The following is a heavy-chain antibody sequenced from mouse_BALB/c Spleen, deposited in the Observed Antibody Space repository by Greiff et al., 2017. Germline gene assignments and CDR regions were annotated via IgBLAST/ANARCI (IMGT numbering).Heavy chain of an antibody. V-gene: IGHV5-9-3*01. J-gene: IGHJ2*01. Sequence: EVQRVESGGGLVKPGGSLKLSCAASGFTFSSYAMSWVRQTPEKRLEWVATISSGGSYTYYPDSVKGRFTISRDNAKNTLYLQMSSLRSEDTAMYYCARLGDGNFDYWGQGTTLTVSS. CDR3: ARLGDGNFDY. CDR1: GFTFSSYA. D-gene: IGHD2-1*01. CDR2: ISSGGSYT.